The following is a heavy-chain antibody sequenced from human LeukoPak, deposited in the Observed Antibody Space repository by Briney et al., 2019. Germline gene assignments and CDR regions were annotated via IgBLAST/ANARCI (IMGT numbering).Heavy chain of an antibody. Sequence: GGSLRLSCAASGFTFSSYAMSWVRQAPGEGVEWVSAISISGENTYYADSVKGRFTISRDTSRNTLYLQMHSLRAEDTAVYYCARLISTSSSRFSDYWGQGTLVTVSS. J-gene: IGHJ4*02. D-gene: IGHD6-6*01. CDR3: ARLISTSSSRFSDY. CDR2: ISISGENT. CDR1: GFTFSSYA. V-gene: IGHV3-23*01.